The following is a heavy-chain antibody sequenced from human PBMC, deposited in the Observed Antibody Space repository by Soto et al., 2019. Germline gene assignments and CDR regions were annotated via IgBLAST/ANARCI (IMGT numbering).Heavy chain of an antibody. Sequence: SETLSLTCTVSGGSISSYYWSWIRQPPGKGLEWIGYIYYSGSTNYNPSLKSRVTISVDTSKNQFSLKLSSVTAADTAVYYCARQVRFLGNDAFDIWGQGTMVTVSS. CDR3: ARQVRFLGNDAFDI. CDR2: IYYSGST. V-gene: IGHV4-59*01. J-gene: IGHJ3*02. CDR1: GGSISSYY. D-gene: IGHD3-3*01.